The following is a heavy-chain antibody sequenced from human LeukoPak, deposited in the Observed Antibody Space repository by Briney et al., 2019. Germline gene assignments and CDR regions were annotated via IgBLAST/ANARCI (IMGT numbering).Heavy chain of an antibody. CDR1: GYSLTSYW. D-gene: IGHD5-18*01. Sequence: GESLKISCKGSGYSLTSYWIGWVRQMPGKGLEWMGIIYPGDSDTRYSPSFQGQVTISADKSISTAYLQWSSLKASDTAMYYCARQRRKTGAMVTSVFDYWGQGTLVTVSS. CDR2: IYPGDSDT. CDR3: ARQRRKTGAMVTSVFDY. V-gene: IGHV5-51*01. J-gene: IGHJ4*02.